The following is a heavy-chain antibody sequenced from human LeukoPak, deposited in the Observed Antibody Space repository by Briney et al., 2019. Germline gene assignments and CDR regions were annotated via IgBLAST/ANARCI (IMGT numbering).Heavy chain of an antibody. J-gene: IGHJ4*02. CDR3: ARGCPGY. CDR2: ISHSGTT. Sequence: SETPSLTCAVYGGSFSDYYWTWIRQTPGKGLEWIGQISHSGTTSYNPSLKSRVTMSVDTSKNQFSLKLTSVTAADTAVYYCARGCPGYWGQGTLVTVSS. CDR1: GGSFSDYY. V-gene: IGHV4-34*01.